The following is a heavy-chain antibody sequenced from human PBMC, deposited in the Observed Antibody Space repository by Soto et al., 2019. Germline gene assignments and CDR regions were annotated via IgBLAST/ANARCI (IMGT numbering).Heavy chain of an antibody. J-gene: IGHJ4*02. V-gene: IGHV4-39*01. CDR2: IYYSGST. CDR3: ARGSMIVVVITFPFDY. CDR1: GGSISSSSYY. D-gene: IGHD3-22*01. Sequence: QLQLQESGPGLVKPSETLSLTCTVSGGSISSSSYYWGWIRQPPGKGLEWIGSIYYSGSTYYNPSLKSRVTISVDTSKNQFSLKLSSVTAADTAVYYCARGSMIVVVITFPFDYWGQGTLVTVSS.